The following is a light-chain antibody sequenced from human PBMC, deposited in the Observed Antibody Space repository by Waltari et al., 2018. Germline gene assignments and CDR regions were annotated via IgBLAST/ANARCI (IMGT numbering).Light chain of an antibody. J-gene: IGKJ2*01. CDR3: QQTYRSPHT. CDR1: QSMSRY. CDR2: HGS. V-gene: IGKV1-39*01. Sequence: DIQMTQSPSSLSASVGDTFTITCRASQSMSRYLHWYQQKPGKAPRLLIYHGSSLQSGVPSRFSGSESGTDFTLTISSLQPEDSATYYCQQTYRSPHTFGQGTKLEIK.